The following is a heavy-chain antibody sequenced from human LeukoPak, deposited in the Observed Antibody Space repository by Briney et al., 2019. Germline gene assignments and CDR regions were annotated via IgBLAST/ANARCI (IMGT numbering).Heavy chain of an antibody. CDR3: ARDRDHGDYYYYYYMDV. CDR1: GFTFSSYA. D-gene: IGHD4-17*01. V-gene: IGHV3-64*01. Sequence: GGSLRLSCAASGFTFSSYAMHWARQAPGKGLEYVSAISSNGGSTYYANSVKGRFTISRDNSKNTLYLQMGSLRAEDMAVYYCARDRDHGDYYYYYYMDVWGKGTTVTVSS. CDR2: ISSNGGST. J-gene: IGHJ6*03.